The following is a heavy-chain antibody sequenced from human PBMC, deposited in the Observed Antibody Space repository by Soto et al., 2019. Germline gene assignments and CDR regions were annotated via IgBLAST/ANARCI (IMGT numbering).Heavy chain of an antibody. J-gene: IGHJ4*02. D-gene: IGHD2-15*01. V-gene: IGHV4-61*01. CDR2: IYYNGST. CDR1: GGSVRSGSYY. Sequence: QVQLQESGPGLVKPSETLSLICTVSGGSVRSGSYYWSWLRQPPGKGLEWIGYIYYNGSTDYNPALKSRVTISVDTSRTQFSLRLRSVTAADTAVYYCAILPVDSGGWWVDYWGQGTLVTVSS. CDR3: AILPVDSGGWWVDY.